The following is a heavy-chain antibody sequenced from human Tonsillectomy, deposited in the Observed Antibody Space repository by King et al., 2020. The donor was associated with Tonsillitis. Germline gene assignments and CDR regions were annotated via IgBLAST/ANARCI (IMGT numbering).Heavy chain of an antibody. V-gene: IGHV3-30*01. D-gene: IGHD6-19*01. CDR1: GFPFSSYA. J-gene: IGHJ4*02. CDR2: ISYDGSNK. CDR3: AGEQWLVPSPFDY. Sequence: QLVQSGGGVVQPGRSLRLSCAASGFPFSSYAMHWVRQAPGKGLEWVAGISYDGSNKYYADPVKGRFTISRDNSKNTLYLQMNSLRTEDTAVYFCAGEQWLVPSPFDYWGQGTLVTVSS.